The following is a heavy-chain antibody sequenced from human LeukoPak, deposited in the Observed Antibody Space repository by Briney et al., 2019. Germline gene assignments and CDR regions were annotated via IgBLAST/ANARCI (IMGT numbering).Heavy chain of an antibody. CDR1: GGSISSSSYY. J-gene: IGHJ4*02. Sequence: PSETLSLTCTVSGGSISSSSYYWGWIRQPPGKGLEWIGSIYYSGSTYYNPSLKSRVTISVDTSKNQFSLKLSSVTAADTAVYYCARRWDDILTGREKYYFDYWGQGTLVTVSS. D-gene: IGHD3-9*01. CDR2: IYYSGST. V-gene: IGHV4-39*01. CDR3: ARRWDDILTGREKYYFDY.